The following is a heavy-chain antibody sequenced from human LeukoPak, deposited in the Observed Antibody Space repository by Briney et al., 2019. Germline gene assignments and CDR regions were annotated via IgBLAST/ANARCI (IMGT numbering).Heavy chain of an antibody. Sequence: GASVKVSCKASGYTFTSYDINRVRQATGQGLEWMGWMNPNSGNTGYAQTFQGRVTMTRNTSISTAYMELSSLRSEDTAVYYCARPNSVLRFLEWPKGGYYYYYMDVWGKGTTVTVSS. J-gene: IGHJ6*03. V-gene: IGHV1-8*01. D-gene: IGHD3-3*01. CDR3: ARPNSVLRFLEWPKGGYYYYYMDV. CDR2: MNPNSGNT. CDR1: GYTFTSYD.